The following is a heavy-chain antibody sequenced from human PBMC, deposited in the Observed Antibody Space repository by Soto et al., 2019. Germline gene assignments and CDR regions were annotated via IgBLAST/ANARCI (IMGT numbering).Heavy chain of an antibody. Sequence: QVHLVQSGAEVKEPGASVKVSCKASGFGSYKVSWVRQAPGQGLEWVGTIIPVVNVANYAQKFRGRVTITADKSTSTAYMKLSSLRSEDTAIYYCSIFSATYQFDNWGQGTLVSVSS. CDR1: GFGSYK. J-gene: IGHJ4*02. V-gene: IGHV1-69*02. CDR2: IIPVVNVA. CDR3: SIFSATYQFDN. D-gene: IGHD2-2*01.